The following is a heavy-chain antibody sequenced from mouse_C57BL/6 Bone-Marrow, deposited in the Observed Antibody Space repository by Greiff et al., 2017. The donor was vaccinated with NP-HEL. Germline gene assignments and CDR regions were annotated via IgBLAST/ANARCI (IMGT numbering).Heavy chain of an antibody. CDR3: ARTSYQGWYFDV. CDR1: GFSFTSYG. V-gene: IGHV2-2*01. CDR2: IWSGGST. D-gene: IGHD2-10*01. J-gene: IGHJ1*03. Sequence: QVQLKQSGPGLVQPSPCLSITCTVSGFSFTSYGVHWVRQSPGKGLAWLGVIWSGGSTDYNAAFISRLSISKDNSKSQVFFKMNSLQADDTAIYYCARTSYQGWYFDVWGTGTTVTVSS.